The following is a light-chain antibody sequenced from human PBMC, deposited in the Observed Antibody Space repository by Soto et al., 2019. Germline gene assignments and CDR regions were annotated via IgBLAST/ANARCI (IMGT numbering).Light chain of an antibody. V-gene: IGKV1-5*01. CDR3: QQYNSYST. CDR1: QSISSW. J-gene: IGKJ1*01. CDR2: DAS. Sequence: IHISKCASTLSASVGDRVTITCRASQSISSWLAWYQQKPGKAPKLLIYDASSLESGVPSRFSGSGSGTEITLTISSLQPDDFATYYCQQYNSYSTFGQGTKVDIK.